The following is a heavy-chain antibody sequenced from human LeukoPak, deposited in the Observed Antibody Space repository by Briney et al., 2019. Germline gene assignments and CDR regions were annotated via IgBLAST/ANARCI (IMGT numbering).Heavy chain of an antibody. CDR1: RFIFSDYS. CDR3: AKVRDIVVVVAAFDY. V-gene: IGHV3-21*04. J-gene: IGHJ4*02. D-gene: IGHD2-15*01. CDR2: ITSTGRHI. Sequence: PGGSLRLSCAASRFIFSDYSMNWVRQAPGKGLEWVSSITSTGRHIYYADSVKGRFTISRDNGKSSLFLQMNSLRAEDTAVYYCAKVRDIVVVVAAFDYWGQGTLVTVSS.